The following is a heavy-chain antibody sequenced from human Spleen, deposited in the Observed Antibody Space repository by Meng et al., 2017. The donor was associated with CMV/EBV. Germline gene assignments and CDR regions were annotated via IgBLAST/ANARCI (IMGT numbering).Heavy chain of an antibody. CDR1: GFTFSSFS. CDR2: ISTTSSLI. V-gene: IGHV3-21*01. J-gene: IGHJ4*02. CDR3: ARYRVVVVPAVILRAPRYYFDY. D-gene: IGHD2-2*02. Sequence: GESLKISCAASGFTFSSFSMNWVRQAPGRGLEWVASISTTSSLIYYADSVRGRFTISRDNAKNSLYLQMNSLRAEDTAVYYCARYRVVVVPAVILRAPRYYFDYWGQGTLVTVSS.